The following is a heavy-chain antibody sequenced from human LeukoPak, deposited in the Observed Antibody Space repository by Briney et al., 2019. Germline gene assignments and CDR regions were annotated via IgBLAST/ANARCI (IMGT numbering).Heavy chain of an antibody. CDR2: ISGSGGST. CDR3: AKDRSPKGDGDYPQDV. Sequence: QTGGSLRLSCAASGFTFSNYAMSWVRQAPGKGLEWVSAISGSGGSTYYADSVKGRFTISRDNSKNTLYLQMNSLRAEDTAVYYCAKDRSPKGDGDYPQDVWGQGTTVTVSS. J-gene: IGHJ6*02. V-gene: IGHV3-23*01. CDR1: GFTFSNYA. D-gene: IGHD2-21*02.